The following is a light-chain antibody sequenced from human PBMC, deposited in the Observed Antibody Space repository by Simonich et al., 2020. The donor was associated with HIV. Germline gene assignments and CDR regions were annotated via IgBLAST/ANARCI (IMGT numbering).Light chain of an antibody. CDR1: QSISSY. CDR3: QQSYSTPYT. V-gene: IGKV1-39*01. J-gene: IGKJ2*01. Sequence: DIQMTQSPSSLSASVGDRVTITCRARQSISSYLNWYQQKPGKAPKLLIYAASSFQSGVPSRFSGSGSVIDFTLTISSLQPEDFATYYCQQSYSTPYTFGQGTKLEIK. CDR2: AAS.